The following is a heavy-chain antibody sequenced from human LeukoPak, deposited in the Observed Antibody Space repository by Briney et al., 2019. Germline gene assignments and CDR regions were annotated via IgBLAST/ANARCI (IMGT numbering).Heavy chain of an antibody. CDR3: ARGTDTKPFWSGYWVDV. J-gene: IGHJ6*02. CDR1: GGTFSNYA. Sequence: ASVKVSCKASGGTFSNYAISWVRQAPGQGLEWMGRIIPLLGVANYAQKFQGRVTIIADKSTSTAYMELSGLRSEDTAVYYCARGTDTKPFWSGYWVDVWGQGTTVTVSS. CDR2: IIPLLGVA. V-gene: IGHV1-69*04. D-gene: IGHD3-3*01.